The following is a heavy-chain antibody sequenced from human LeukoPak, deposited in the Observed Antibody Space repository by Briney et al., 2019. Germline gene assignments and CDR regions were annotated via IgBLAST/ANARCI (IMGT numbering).Heavy chain of an antibody. CDR1: GYTFTFFD. Sequence: GASVKVSRKASGYTFTFFDIIWLRQATGQGLEWMGRMNHHSGNTDYAQKFQGRVTMTRDTSIATAYMELSSLRSEDTAVYYCVRWYXYGEKRLDPWGQGTLVTVSS. CDR3: VRWYXYGEKRLDP. D-gene: IGHD3-16*01. CDR2: MNHHSGNT. J-gene: IGHJ5*02. V-gene: IGHV1-8*01.